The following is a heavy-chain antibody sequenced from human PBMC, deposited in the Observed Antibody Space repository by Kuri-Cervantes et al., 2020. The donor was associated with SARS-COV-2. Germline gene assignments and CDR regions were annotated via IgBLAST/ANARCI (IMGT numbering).Heavy chain of an antibody. V-gene: IGHV3-7*01. CDR3: ARARMAGPFDY. Sequence: ETLSLTCAASGFTFSSYSMNWVRQAPGKGLEWVANIKQDGSEKYYVDSVKGRFTISRDNAKNSLYLQMNSLRAEDTAVYYCARARMAGPFDYWGQGTLVTISS. CDR1: GFTFSSYS. CDR2: IKQDGSEK. D-gene: IGHD5-24*01. J-gene: IGHJ4*02.